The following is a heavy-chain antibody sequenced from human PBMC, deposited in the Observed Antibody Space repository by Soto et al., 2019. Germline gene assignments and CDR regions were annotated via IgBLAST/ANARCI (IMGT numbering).Heavy chain of an antibody. CDR1: GGTFNSYS. V-gene: IGHV1-69*12. J-gene: IGHJ6*02. CDR3: ATIRDGYNAHFFYGMDV. Sequence: QVQLVQSGPEVKRPGSSVKVSCKASGGTFNSYSFSWVRQAPGQGLEWMGGIIPIYGSAHYAQNFQGRFTITADESTSTVAMDLSSLRSDDTAIYYCATIRDGYNAHFFYGMDVWGQGTTVTVSS. CDR2: IIPIYGSA. D-gene: IGHD5-12*01.